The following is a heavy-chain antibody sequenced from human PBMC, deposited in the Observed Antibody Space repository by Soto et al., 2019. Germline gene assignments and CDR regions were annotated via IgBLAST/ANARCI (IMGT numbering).Heavy chain of an antibody. D-gene: IGHD5-18*01. J-gene: IGHJ6*03. CDR1: GGSVSSSSYY. V-gene: IGHV4-39*07. Sequence: SETLSLTCTVSGGSVSSSSYYWGWVRQPPGKGLEWIGGVNHSGSTNYNPSLKSRVTISVDTSKNQFSLKLSSVTAADTAVYYCARGWRGYSYGSNYYYMDVWGKGTTVTVSS. CDR2: VNHSGST. CDR3: ARGWRGYSYGSNYYYMDV.